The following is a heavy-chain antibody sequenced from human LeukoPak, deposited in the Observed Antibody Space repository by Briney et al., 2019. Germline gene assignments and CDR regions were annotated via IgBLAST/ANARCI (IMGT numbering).Heavy chain of an antibody. CDR1: GFTVSSNY. CDR2: IYSGGST. CDR3: ARPISGYNYIID. Sequence: PGGSLRLSCAASGFTVSSNYMNWVRQAPGKGLEWVSVIYSGGSTYYADSVEGRFTISRDNSKNTLYLQMNSLRAEDTAVYYCARPISGYNYIIDWGQGTLVSVSS. V-gene: IGHV3-66*04. D-gene: IGHD5-18*01. J-gene: IGHJ4*02.